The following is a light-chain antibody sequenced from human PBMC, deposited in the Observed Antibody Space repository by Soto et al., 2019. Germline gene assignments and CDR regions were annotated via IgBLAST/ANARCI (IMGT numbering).Light chain of an antibody. V-gene: IGKV3-20*01. Sequence: EFVLSQSPGTLSLSPGERATLSCRASQTVRNNYLAWYQQKPGQAPRLLIYAASSRATGIPDRFSGSGSGTDFTLTISRLEPEDFAVYYCQQYGNSPQTFGQGTKVDIK. CDR1: QTVRNNY. CDR2: AAS. J-gene: IGKJ1*01. CDR3: QQYGNSPQT.